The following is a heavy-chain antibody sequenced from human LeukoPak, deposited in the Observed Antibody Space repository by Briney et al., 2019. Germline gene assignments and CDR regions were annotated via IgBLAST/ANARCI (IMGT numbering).Heavy chain of an antibody. V-gene: IGHV4-30-4*01. CDR3: ARVTGGCSSTGGSAGYFDY. CDR2: IYYSGST. D-gene: IGHD2-2*01. J-gene: IGHJ4*02. CDR1: GGSISSGDYY. Sequence: PSETLSLTCSVSGGSISSGDYYWSWIRQPPGKGLEWIGYIYYSGSTYYNPSLKSRVTISVDTSKNQFSLKLSSVTAADTALYYCARVTGGCSSTGGSAGYFDYWAQGTRVT.